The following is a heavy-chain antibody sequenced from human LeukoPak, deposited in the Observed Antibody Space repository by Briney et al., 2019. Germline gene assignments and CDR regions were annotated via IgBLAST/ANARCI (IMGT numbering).Heavy chain of an antibody. J-gene: IGHJ4*02. Sequence: GGSLRLSCAASGFTFSSYGMHWVRQAPGKGLEWVAVISYDGSNKYYADSVKGRFTISRDNSKNTLYLQMNSLRAEDTAVYYCAREYSSSWYPFDYWGQGTLVTVSS. D-gene: IGHD6-13*01. CDR3: AREYSSSWYPFDY. CDR1: GFTFSSYG. V-gene: IGHV3-30*19. CDR2: ISYDGSNK.